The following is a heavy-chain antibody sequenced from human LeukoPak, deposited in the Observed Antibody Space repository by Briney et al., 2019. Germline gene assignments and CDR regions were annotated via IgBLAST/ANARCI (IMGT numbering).Heavy chain of an antibody. Sequence: PSETLSLTCTVSGGSISSYYWSWIRQPPGKGLEWIGYIYYSGSTNYHPSLKSRVTISVDTSKNQFSLKLSSVTAADTAVYHCASTNYSSGYYVFDYWGQGTLVTVSS. CDR2: IYYSGST. CDR3: ASTNYSSGYYVFDY. V-gene: IGHV4-59*01. CDR1: GGSISSYY. J-gene: IGHJ4*02. D-gene: IGHD3-22*01.